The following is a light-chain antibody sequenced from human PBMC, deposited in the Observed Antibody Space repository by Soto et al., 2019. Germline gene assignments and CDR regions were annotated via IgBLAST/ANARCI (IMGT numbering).Light chain of an antibody. V-gene: IGLV2-14*01. CDR3: SSYRSSSPPYV. Sequence: QSVLTQPASVSGSPGQSITISCTGTSSDVGGFNYVSWFQQHPGKAPKLMIYEVSNRPSGVSNRFSGSKPGNTASLTISGLQAEDEADYYCSSYRSSSPPYVFGTGTKVTVL. J-gene: IGLJ1*01. CDR2: EVS. CDR1: SSDVGGFNY.